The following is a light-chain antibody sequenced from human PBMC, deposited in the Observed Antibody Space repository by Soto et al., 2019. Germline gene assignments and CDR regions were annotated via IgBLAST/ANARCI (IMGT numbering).Light chain of an antibody. CDR3: QKYNSVPRT. J-gene: IGKJ1*01. CDR1: QGISNY. Sequence: DLQMTQSPSSLSASVGDTVTIACRASQGISNYVAWYQQKPGKVPRLLIYAASTLQSGVPSRFSGSGSGTDFTLTISSLQPEDVATSYCQKYNSVPRTFGQGTKVEIK. V-gene: IGKV1-27*01. CDR2: AAS.